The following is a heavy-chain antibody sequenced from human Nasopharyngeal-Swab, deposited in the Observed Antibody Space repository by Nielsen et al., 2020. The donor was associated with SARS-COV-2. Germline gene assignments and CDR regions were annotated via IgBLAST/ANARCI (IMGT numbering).Heavy chain of an antibody. J-gene: IGHJ4*02. CDR2: IKEDGSER. D-gene: IGHD5-12*01. CDR1: GFTFSGFW. V-gene: IGHV3-7*01. CDR3: ARDDSGFDMLDY. Sequence: GGSLRLSCAASGFTFSGFWMNWVRPAPGKGLEWVATIKEDGSERSYVDSVKGRFTISRDNGKNSLFLQMNSLRAEDTAVYYCARDDSGFDMLDYWGQGTLVIVSS.